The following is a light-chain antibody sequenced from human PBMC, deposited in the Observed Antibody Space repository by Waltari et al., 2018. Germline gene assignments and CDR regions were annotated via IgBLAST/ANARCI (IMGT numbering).Light chain of an antibody. V-gene: IGKV3-11*01. Sequence: IVLTQSPATLSLSPGERAILACRASQSVSGSLAWYPQKPGPAPRLLIFDASKRASGIPARFSGSGSGTDFTLTISGLESEDFAVYFCQQRTNWPGVTFGGGTKVEIK. J-gene: IGKJ4*01. CDR3: QQRTNWPGVT. CDR2: DAS. CDR1: QSVSGS.